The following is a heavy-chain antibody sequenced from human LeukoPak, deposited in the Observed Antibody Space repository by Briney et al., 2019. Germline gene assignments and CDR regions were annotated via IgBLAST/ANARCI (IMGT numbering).Heavy chain of an antibody. CDR2: IIPIFGTA. CDR1: GGTFSSYA. D-gene: IGHD6-13*01. J-gene: IGHJ5*02. Sequence: ASVKVSCKASGGTFSSYAISWVRQAPGQGLEWMGRIIPIFGTANYAQKFQGRVTITADKSTSTAYMELSSLRSEDTAVYYCATHIKAAAGTEPWGQGTLVTVSP. V-gene: IGHV1-69*06. CDR3: ATHIKAAAGTEP.